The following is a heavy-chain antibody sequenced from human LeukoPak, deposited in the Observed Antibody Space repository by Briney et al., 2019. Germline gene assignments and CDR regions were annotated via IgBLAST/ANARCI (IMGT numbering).Heavy chain of an antibody. Sequence: SETLSLTCAVYGGSFSGYYWSWIRQPPGKGLEWIGEINHSRSTNYHPSLKSRVTISVDTSKNQFSLKLSSVTAADTAVYYCARTHTYYYDSSGWYFDYWGQGTLVTVSS. D-gene: IGHD3-22*01. CDR3: ARTHTYYYDSSGWYFDY. CDR1: GGSFSGYY. CDR2: INHSRST. V-gene: IGHV4-34*01. J-gene: IGHJ4*02.